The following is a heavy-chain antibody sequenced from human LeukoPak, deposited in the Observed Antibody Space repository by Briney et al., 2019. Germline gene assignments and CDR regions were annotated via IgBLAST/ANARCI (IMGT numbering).Heavy chain of an antibody. V-gene: IGHV4-39*01. CDR2: IYYSGST. D-gene: IGHD4-23*01. CDR3: ARHLRVGATVVNY. J-gene: IGHJ4*02. Sequence: SETLSLTCTVSGDSINSLDLWSWVRQPPGKGLEWIGSIYYSGSTYYNPSLKSRVTISVDTSKNQFSLKLSSVTAADTAVYYCARHLRVGATVVNYWGQGTLVTVSS. CDR1: GDSINSLDL.